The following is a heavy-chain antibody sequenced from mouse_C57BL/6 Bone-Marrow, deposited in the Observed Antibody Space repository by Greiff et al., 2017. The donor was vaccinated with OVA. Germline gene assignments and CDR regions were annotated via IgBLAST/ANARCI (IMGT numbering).Heavy chain of an antibody. D-gene: IGHD1-1*01. Sequence: VQLQQPGAELVKPGASVKLSCKASGYTFTSYWMHWVKQRPGQGLEWIGMIHPNSGSTNYNEKFKSKATLTVDKSSSTAYMQLSSLTSEDSAVYYCAITTVPDYYAMDYWGQGTSVTVSS. CDR3: AITTVPDYYAMDY. CDR2: IHPNSGST. CDR1: GYTFTSYW. V-gene: IGHV1-64*01. J-gene: IGHJ4*01.